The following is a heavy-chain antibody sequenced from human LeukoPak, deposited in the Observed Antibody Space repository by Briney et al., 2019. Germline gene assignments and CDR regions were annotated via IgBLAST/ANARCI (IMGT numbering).Heavy chain of an antibody. J-gene: IGHJ4*02. CDR2: IKQDGSEK. CDR3: ATLDTDMASLGDY. D-gene: IGHD5-18*01. Sequence: GGSLRLSCAASGFSFSDYWMSWVRQAPGKGLEWVANIKQDGSEKYYVESVKGRFTISRDNAKNSLFLQMSSLRAEDTAVYYCATLDTDMASLGDYWGQGTLVSVSS. V-gene: IGHV3-7*01. CDR1: GFSFSDYW.